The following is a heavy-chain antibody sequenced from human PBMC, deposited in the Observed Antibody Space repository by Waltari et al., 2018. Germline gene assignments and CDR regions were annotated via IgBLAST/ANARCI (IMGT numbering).Heavy chain of an antibody. V-gene: IGHV1-18*01. J-gene: IGHJ3*02. CDR3: ARDWRIAARRHDAFDI. Sequence: QVQLVQSGAEVKKLGASVKVSCKASGYTFTSYGISWVRPAPGQGLEWMGWISAYNGNTNYAQKLQGRVTMTTDTSTSTAYMELRSLRSDDTAVYYCARDWRIAARRHDAFDIWGQGTMVTVSS. CDR2: ISAYNGNT. CDR1: GYTFTSYG. D-gene: IGHD6-6*01.